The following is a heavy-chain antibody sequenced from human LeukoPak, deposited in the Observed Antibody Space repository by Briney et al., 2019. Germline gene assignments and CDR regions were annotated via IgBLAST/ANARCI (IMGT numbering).Heavy chain of an antibody. D-gene: IGHD3-3*01. V-gene: IGHV5-51*01. CDR3: ARRAIIQGTSALDF. Sequence: GESLKISCKGSGYIFTTYWIGWGRQMPGKGLEWMGIIYPRDSTTRYSPAFEGQVTISVDKSITTAYLQWSSLKASDTAMYYCARRAIIQGTSALDFWGQGTVVIVSS. CDR1: GYIFTTYW. CDR2: IYPRDSTT. J-gene: IGHJ4*02.